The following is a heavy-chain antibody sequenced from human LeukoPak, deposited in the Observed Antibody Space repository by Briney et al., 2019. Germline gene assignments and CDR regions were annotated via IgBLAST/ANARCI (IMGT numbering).Heavy chain of an antibody. CDR3: ARGTEADGTFMFDF. D-gene: IGHD5-24*01. CDR1: GGSINNGGYY. CDR2: IYYSGSS. V-gene: IGHV4-31*03. J-gene: IGHJ4*02. Sequence: PSETLSLTCTVSGGSINNGGYYWSWIRQHPGKGLEWIGYIYYSGSSYYNPSLKSRVTISVDKSKKQFSLKLDSVTAADTAVYYCARGTEADGTFMFDFWGQGTLVTVSS.